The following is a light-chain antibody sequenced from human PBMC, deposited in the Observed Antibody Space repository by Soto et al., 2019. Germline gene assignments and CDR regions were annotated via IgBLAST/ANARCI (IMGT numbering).Light chain of an antibody. Sequence: EIVLTQSPATLSLSPGERATLSCGASQSVRSSYLAWYQQKPGLAPRLLIYDASSRATGIPDRFSGSGSGTDFTLTISRLEPEDFVVYYCQQYGSSPITFGQGTKVDIK. CDR1: QSVRSSY. CDR2: DAS. CDR3: QQYGSSPIT. J-gene: IGKJ1*01. V-gene: IGKV3D-20*01.